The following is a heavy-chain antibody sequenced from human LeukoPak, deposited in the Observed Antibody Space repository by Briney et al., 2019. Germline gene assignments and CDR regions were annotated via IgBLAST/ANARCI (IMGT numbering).Heavy chain of an antibody. CDR3: ARARGSVNYYYMDV. D-gene: IGHD1-26*01. Sequence: ASVKVSCKASGYTFTSYGISWVRQAPGQGLEWMGWISAYNGNTNYAQKLQGRVTMTTDTSTSTAYMELRSLRSDDTAVYYCARARGSVNYYYMDVWGKGTTVTISS. V-gene: IGHV1-18*01. J-gene: IGHJ6*03. CDR2: ISAYNGNT. CDR1: GYTFTSYG.